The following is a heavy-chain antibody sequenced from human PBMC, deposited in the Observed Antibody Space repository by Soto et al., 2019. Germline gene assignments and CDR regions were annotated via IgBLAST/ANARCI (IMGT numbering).Heavy chain of an antibody. CDR1: WFTVTNNY. CDR2: LYSDGST. CDR3: ATAFCTDGSSCGFDY. Sequence: GGSLRLSCAASWFTVTNNYMSWVRQAPGKGLESVSVLYSDGSTNYADSVKGRFTISRDNPKNTLYLQMNSLRVEDTALYYCATAFCTDGSSCGFDYWGQGTLVTVSS. J-gene: IGHJ4*02. D-gene: IGHD2-8*01. V-gene: IGHV3-53*01.